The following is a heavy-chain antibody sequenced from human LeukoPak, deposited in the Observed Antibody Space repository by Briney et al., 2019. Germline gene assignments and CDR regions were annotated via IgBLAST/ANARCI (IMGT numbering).Heavy chain of an antibody. CDR3: ARALGYCSGGSCYGKDYYYYMDV. V-gene: IGHV1-69*05. CDR2: IIPIFGTA. Sequence: ASVKVSCKASGGTFSSYAISLVRQAPGQGLEWMGRIIPIFGTANYAQKFQGRVTITTDESTSTAYMELSSLRSEDTAVYYCARALGYCSGGSCYGKDYYYYMDVWGKGTTVTVSS. CDR1: GGTFSSYA. D-gene: IGHD2-15*01. J-gene: IGHJ6*03.